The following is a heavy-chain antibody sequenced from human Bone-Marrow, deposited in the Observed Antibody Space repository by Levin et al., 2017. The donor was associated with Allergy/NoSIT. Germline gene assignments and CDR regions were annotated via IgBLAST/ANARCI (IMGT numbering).Heavy chain of an antibody. J-gene: IGHJ6*03. D-gene: IGHD5-12*01. CDR3: AKDGGYSPQCMDV. Sequence: PGESLKISCAASGFTFSSYAMSWVRQAPGKGLEWVSGVGGSGGITFYADSVKGRSTISRDNSKNTLYLQMNSLRAEDTAVYYCAKDGGYSPQCMDVWGKGTTVTVSS. CDR2: VGGSGGIT. V-gene: IGHV3-23*01. CDR1: GFTFSSYA.